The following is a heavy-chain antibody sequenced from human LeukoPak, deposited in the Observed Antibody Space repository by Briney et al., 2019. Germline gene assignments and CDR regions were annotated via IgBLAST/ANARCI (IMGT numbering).Heavy chain of an antibody. D-gene: IGHD1-14*01. CDR3: AREPTGASDAFDI. J-gene: IGHJ3*02. CDR1: GFTFSSYS. CDR2: INSRSSSI. Sequence: GGSLRLSCAASGFTFSSYSMNWVRQAPGKGLEWVSYINSRSSSIDYADSVKGRLTISRDNAKKSLNLQMNSLRDEDTAVYYCAREPTGASDAFDIWGQGTMVTVSS. V-gene: IGHV3-48*02.